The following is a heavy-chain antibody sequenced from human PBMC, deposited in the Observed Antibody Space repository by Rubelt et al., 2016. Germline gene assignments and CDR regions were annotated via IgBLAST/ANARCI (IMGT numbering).Heavy chain of an antibody. J-gene: IGHJ4*02. Sequence: GGSLRLSCAASGLTFSIYAMNWVRQAPGKGLEWVSVVSGSGGITYYADSVKGRCTISRDNARNTLFLQMNSLRAEDTAVYFCTRDVDYRIDYWGLGTLVTVSS. D-gene: IGHD3/OR15-3a*01. V-gene: IGHV3-23*01. CDR2: VSGSGGIT. CDR3: TRDVDYRIDY. CDR1: GLTFSIYA.